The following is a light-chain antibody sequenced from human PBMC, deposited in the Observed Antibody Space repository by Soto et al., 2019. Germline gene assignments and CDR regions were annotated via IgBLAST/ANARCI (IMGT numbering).Light chain of an antibody. CDR1: QSISSY. Sequence: EIVMTQSPATLSVSPGERATLSCRASQSISSYLAWYQQKPGQAPRLLIHGASTRATDIPARFSGGGSGTEFTLTISSLQSEDFAVYYCQQYNDWPLTFGGGTKVDIK. V-gene: IGKV3-15*01. CDR3: QQYNDWPLT. J-gene: IGKJ4*01. CDR2: GAS.